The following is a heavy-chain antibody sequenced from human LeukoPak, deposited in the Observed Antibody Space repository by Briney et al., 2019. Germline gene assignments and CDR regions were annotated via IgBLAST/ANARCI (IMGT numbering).Heavy chain of an antibody. CDR1: GDSLTSGSRY. CDR3: ARCMSEPDYGDYAYYYHMDV. Sequence: PSETLSLTCTVSGDSLTSGSRYWSWIRQPAGKGLEWIGHFYSSTRTTYNPSLESRVTISGDTAKNQFSLKLDSVTAADTAVYFSARCMSEPDYGDYAYYYHMDVWGKGTTVTVSS. D-gene: IGHD4-17*01. J-gene: IGHJ6*04. V-gene: IGHV4-61*09. CDR2: FYSSTRT.